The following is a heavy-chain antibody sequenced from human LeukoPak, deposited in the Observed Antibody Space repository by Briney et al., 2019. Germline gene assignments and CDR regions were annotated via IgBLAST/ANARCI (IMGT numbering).Heavy chain of an antibody. D-gene: IGHD6-13*01. V-gene: IGHV3-11*01. J-gene: IGHJ3*02. Sequence: PGGSLRLSCAASGFTFSDYYMSWIRQAPGKGLEWVSYISRGGSTTYYADSVKGRFTISRDNAKNSLYLQMNSLRAEDTAVYYRVRGVSISSSWYNDIWGQGTMVTVSS. CDR3: VRGVSISSSWYNDI. CDR2: ISRGGSTT. CDR1: GFTFSDYY.